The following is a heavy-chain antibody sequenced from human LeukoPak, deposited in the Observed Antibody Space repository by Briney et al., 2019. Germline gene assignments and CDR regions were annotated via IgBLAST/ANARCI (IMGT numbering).Heavy chain of an antibody. D-gene: IGHD2-15*01. V-gene: IGHV3-21*01. J-gene: IGHJ4*02. CDR3: AGDYSVRLLDY. CDR1: GFTFRNYN. Sequence: GGSLRLSCAASGFTFRNYNMNWVRQAPGKGLEWVSSISDNSNHIYYADSVKGRFTISRDNAKNSLYLQMSSLRAEDTAVYYCAGDYSVRLLDYWGQGTLVTVSS. CDR2: ISDNSNHI.